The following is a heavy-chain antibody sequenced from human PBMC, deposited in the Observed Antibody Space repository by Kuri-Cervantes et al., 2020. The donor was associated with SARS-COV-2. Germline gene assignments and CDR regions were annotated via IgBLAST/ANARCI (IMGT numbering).Heavy chain of an antibody. CDR2: IYHSGTT. Sequence: GSLRLSCTVFGASITSYYWSWVRQPPGKRPEWIGYIYHSGTTNYNPSLKSRVTMSVDTSKTQFSLKLSSVTTADTAVYYCARDDGSSWGQGTLVTVSS. CDR3: ARDDGSS. CDR1: GASITSYY. J-gene: IGHJ4*02. V-gene: IGHV4-59*01. D-gene: IGHD6-13*01.